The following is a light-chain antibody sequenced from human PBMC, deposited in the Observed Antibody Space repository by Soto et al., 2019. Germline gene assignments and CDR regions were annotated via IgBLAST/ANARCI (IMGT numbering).Light chain of an antibody. CDR1: QSVSSN. J-gene: IGKJ5*01. V-gene: IGKV3-11*01. CDR2: DAS. CDR3: QRGDT. Sequence: EIVLTQSPATLSLSPGERATLSCRASQSVSSNLAWYQQKPGQAPRLLIYDASNRATGIPARFSGSGSGTDFTLTISSLEPGDFAVYYCQRGDTFGQGTRLEIK.